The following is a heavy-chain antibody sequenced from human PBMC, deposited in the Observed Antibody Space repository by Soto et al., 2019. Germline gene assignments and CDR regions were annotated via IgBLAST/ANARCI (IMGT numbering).Heavy chain of an antibody. D-gene: IGHD6-6*01. Sequence: GASVKVSCKASGGTFSSYAISWVRQAPGQGLEWMGGIIPIFGTANYAQKFQGRVTITADESTSTAYMELSSLRSEDTAVYYCARSPYSSSSLFDYWGQGTLVTVSS. CDR3: ARSPYSSSSLFDY. CDR1: GGTFSSYA. V-gene: IGHV1-69*13. CDR2: IIPIFGTA. J-gene: IGHJ4*02.